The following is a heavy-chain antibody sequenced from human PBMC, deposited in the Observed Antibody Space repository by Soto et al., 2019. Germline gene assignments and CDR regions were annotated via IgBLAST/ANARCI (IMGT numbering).Heavy chain of an antibody. D-gene: IGHD3-10*01. J-gene: IGHJ4*02. Sequence: QVHLEESGGGVVHPGRSLRLSCAASGFTFNTYAVHWVRQAPGKGLEWVAVVSSDGSNKYYSDSVKGRFSISRDNSNNTLSLQMNSLRTEDTAVYYCARGAITVLRGVDYWGRGTLVTGSS. V-gene: IGHV3-30*04. CDR1: GFTFNTYA. CDR3: ARGAITVLRGVDY. CDR2: VSSDGSNK.